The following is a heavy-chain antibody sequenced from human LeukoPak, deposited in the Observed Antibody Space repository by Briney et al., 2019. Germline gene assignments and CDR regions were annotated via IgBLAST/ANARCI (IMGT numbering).Heavy chain of an antibody. CDR3: AYRSSSWYGGAFDI. V-gene: IGHV1-18*01. CDR2: ISAYNGNT. Sequence: GASVKVSCKASGYTFTSYGISWVRQAPGQGLEWMGWISAYNGNTNYAQKLQGRVTMTTDTSTSTAYMELRSLRSDDTAVYYCAYRSSSWYGGAFDIWGQGTMVTVSS. J-gene: IGHJ3*02. D-gene: IGHD6-13*01. CDR1: GYTFTSYG.